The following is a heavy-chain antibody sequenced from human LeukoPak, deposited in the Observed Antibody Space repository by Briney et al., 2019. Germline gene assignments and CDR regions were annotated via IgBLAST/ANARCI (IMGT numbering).Heavy chain of an antibody. CDR2: ISYDGSNK. D-gene: IGHD6-6*01. CDR3: AKVGSSAFDY. CDR1: GFTFSSYA. V-gene: IGHV3-30-3*01. Sequence: GGSLRLSCAASGFTFSSYAMHWVRQAPGKGLEWVAVISYDGSNKYYADSVKGRFTISRDNAKNSLYLQMNSLRAEDTAVYYCAKVGSSAFDYWGQGTLVTVSS. J-gene: IGHJ4*02.